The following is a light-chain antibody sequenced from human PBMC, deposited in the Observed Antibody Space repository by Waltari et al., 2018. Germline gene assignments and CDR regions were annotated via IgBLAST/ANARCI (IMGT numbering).Light chain of an antibody. CDR3: QSYDPSLSVV. CDR2: GVN. V-gene: IGLV1-40*01. J-gene: IGLJ2*01. CDR1: GSNIGAGSD. Sequence: QSVLTQPPSVSGAPGQTVTISCTGSGSNIGAGSDVPWYQQRPGEAPKLLIYGVNTRPLGVPDRFSGSQSGTSASLAIRGLQAEDEADYYCQSYDPSLSVVFGGGTKLTVV.